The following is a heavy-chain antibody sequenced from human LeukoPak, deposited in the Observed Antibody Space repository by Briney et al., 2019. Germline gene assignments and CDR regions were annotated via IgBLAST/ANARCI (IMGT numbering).Heavy chain of an antibody. J-gene: IGHJ4*02. CDR2: ISYDGSNK. CDR1: GFTFSSYA. CDR3: ARDSYCPNDVCYDY. V-gene: IGHV3-30-3*01. Sequence: PGRSLRLSCAASGFTFSSYAMHWVRQAPGKGLEWVAVISYDGSNKYYADSVKGRFTISRDNSKNTLYLQMNSLRAEDTAVYYCARDSYCPNDVCYDYWGQGVLVTVS. D-gene: IGHD2-8*01.